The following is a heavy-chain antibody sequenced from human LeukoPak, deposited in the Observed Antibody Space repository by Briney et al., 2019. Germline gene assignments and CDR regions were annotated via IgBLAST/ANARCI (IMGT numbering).Heavy chain of an antibody. CDR2: ISSNGGST. Sequence: GGSLRLSCAASGFTVSSNAMHWVRQAQGKGLEYVSAISSNGGSTYYANSVKGRFTISRDNSKNTLYLQMGSLRAEDMAVYYCARDPTYYYDSSGYLGEYYFDYWGQGTLVTVSS. CDR1: GFTVSSNA. D-gene: IGHD3-22*01. CDR3: ARDPTYYYDSSGYLGEYYFDY. V-gene: IGHV3-64*01. J-gene: IGHJ4*02.